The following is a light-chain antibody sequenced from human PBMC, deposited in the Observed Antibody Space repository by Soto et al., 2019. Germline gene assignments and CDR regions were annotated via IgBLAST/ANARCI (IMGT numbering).Light chain of an antibody. Sequence: QSVLPQPPSVSAAPGQKVTISCSGSSSNIENNYVSWYQQLPGTAPKLLIYDTHKRPSRIPDRFSGSRSGTSATLGITGLQTGDEADYYCGTWDSSLSSVVFGGGTQLTVL. V-gene: IGLV1-51*01. CDR3: GTWDSSLSSVV. CDR2: DTH. CDR1: SSNIENNY. J-gene: IGLJ2*01.